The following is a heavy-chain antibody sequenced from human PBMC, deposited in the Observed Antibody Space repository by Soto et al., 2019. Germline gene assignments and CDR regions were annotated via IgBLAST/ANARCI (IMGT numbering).Heavy chain of an antibody. CDR3: AKDHHNYGDYVPFFDY. D-gene: IGHD4-17*01. CDR2: ISGSGGST. J-gene: IGHJ4*02. CDR1: GFTFSSYA. V-gene: IGHV3-23*01. Sequence: GGSLRLSCAASGFTFSSYAMSWVRQAPGKGLEWVSAISGSGGSTYYADSVKGRFTISRDNSKNTLYLQMNSLRAEDTAVYYCAKDHHNYGDYVPFFDYWGQGTLVTVSS.